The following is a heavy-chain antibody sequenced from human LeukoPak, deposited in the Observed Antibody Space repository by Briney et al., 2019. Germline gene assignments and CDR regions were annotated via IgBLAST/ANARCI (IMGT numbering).Heavy chain of an antibody. V-gene: IGHV1-2*04. CDR1: VYTFTGYY. D-gene: IGHD3-22*01. J-gene: IGHJ4*02. CDR2: INPNSGGT. Sequence: ASVKVSCKASVYTFTGYYMHWVRQAPGQGLEWMGWINPNSGGTNYAQKFQGWVTMTRDTSISTAYMELSRLRSDDTAVYYCARDSRPPHSYYYDSSGSYFDYWGQGTLVTVSS. CDR3: ARDSRPPHSYYYDSSGSYFDY.